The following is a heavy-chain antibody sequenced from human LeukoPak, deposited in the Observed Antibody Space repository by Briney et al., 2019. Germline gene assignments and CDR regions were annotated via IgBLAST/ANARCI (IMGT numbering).Heavy chain of an antibody. CDR3: ARGGDTMVRGVIPNDY. V-gene: IGHV1-18*01. CDR2: ISAYNGNT. J-gene: IGHJ4*02. Sequence: ASVKVSRKASGYTFTSYGISWVRQAPGQGLEWMGWISAYNGNTNYAQKLQGRVTMTRDTSTSTVYMELSSLRSEDTAVYYCARGGDTMVRGVIPNDYWGQGTLVTVSS. D-gene: IGHD3-10*01. CDR1: GYTFTSYG.